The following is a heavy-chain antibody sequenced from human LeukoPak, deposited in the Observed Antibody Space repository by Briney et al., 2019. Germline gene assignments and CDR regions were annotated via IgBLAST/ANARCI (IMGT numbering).Heavy chain of an antibody. J-gene: IGHJ4*02. CDR1: GGSISSYY. CDR3: AKAHPPDY. CDR2: IYYSGST. V-gene: IGHV4-59*01. Sequence: SETLSLTCTVSGGSISSYYWTWIRQPPGKGLEWIGYIYYSGSTNYNPSLKSRVTISVDTSKNQFSLKLSSVTAADTAVYYCAKAHPPDYWGQGTLVTVSS.